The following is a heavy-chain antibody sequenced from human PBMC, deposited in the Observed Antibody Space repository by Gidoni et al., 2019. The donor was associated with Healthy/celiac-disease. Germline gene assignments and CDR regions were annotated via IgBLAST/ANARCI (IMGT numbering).Heavy chain of an antibody. V-gene: IGHV1-69*01. D-gene: IGHD3-16*02. J-gene: IGHJ2*01. Sequence: QVQLVQSGAEVKKPGSSVKVSCKASGGTFSSYAISWVRQAPGQGLEWMGGIIPIFGTANYAQKFQGRVTITADESTSTAYMELSSLRSEDTAVYYCARDRVVELRLGELSLPNYWYFDLWGRGTLVTVSS. CDR2: IIPIFGTA. CDR3: ARDRVVELRLGELSLPNYWYFDL. CDR1: GGTFSSYA.